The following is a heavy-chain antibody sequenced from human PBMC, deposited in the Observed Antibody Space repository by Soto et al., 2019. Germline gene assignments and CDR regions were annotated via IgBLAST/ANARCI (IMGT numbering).Heavy chain of an antibody. CDR2: IYYTGTT. J-gene: IGHJ5*02. CDR3: ARGAMTTLTA. Sequence: SETLSLTCSVSGDSITSYYWSWIRQPPGKGLEWIGYIYYTGTTNYNPSLKSRVTISVDTSKNQFSLKLTSVTAADTAVYYCARGAMTTLTAWGQGTLVTVSS. V-gene: IGHV4-59*01. D-gene: IGHD4-17*01. CDR1: GDSITSYY.